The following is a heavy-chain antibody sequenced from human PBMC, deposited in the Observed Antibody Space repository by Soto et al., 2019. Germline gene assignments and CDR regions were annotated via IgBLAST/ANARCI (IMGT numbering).Heavy chain of an antibody. Sequence: QVQLVESGGGVVQPGRSLRLSCAASGFTFSNYGMHWVRQAPGKGLEWVAVIWYDGSNKYYADSVKGRFTISRDNSKNTLYLQINSLRAEDTAVYYCARDRSIAAAGPDYWGQGTLVTVSS. CDR2: IWYDGSNK. J-gene: IGHJ4*02. D-gene: IGHD6-13*01. CDR1: GFTFSNYG. V-gene: IGHV3-33*01. CDR3: ARDRSIAAAGPDY.